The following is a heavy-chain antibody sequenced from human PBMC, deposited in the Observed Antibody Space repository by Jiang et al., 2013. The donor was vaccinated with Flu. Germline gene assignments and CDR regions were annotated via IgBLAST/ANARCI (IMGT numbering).Heavy chain of an antibody. V-gene: IGHV1-18*01. Sequence: YGISWVRQAPGQGLEWMGWISASNGNXNYAQKXQGRVTMTTDTSTSTAYMELRSLRSDDTAVYYCAREDDILTGYYSWFDPWGQGTLVTVSS. J-gene: IGHJ5*02. CDR1: YG. CDR2: ISASNGNX. D-gene: IGHD3-9*01. CDR3: AREDDILTGYYSWFDP.